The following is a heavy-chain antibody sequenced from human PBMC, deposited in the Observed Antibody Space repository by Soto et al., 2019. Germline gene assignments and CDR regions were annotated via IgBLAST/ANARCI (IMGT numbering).Heavy chain of an antibody. D-gene: IGHD3-22*01. CDR3: SFGSCYCDHRDFHSY. J-gene: IGHJ1*01. CDR1: GGSISSGDYY. V-gene: IGHV4-30-4*01. CDR2: IYYSGST. Sequence: PSETLSLTCSVSGGSISSGDYYWNWIRQPPGKGLEWIGHIYYSGSTYYNSSLKSRVTISLDTSKNQFSLKLSSVTAADTAVYYCSFGSCYCDHRDFHSYRGQRTPVPVSS.